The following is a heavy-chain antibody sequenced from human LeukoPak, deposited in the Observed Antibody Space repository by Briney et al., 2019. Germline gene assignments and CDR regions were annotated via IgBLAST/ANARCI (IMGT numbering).Heavy chain of an antibody. J-gene: IGHJ4*02. V-gene: IGHV1-69*05. D-gene: IGHD4-23*01. CDR3: ARGVGYGGKLPDFDY. CDR1: GGTFSSYA. CDR2: IIPIFGTA. Sequence: SVKVSCKASGGTFSSYAISWVRQAPGQGLEWMGGIIPIFGTANYAQKFQGRATITTDESTSTAYMELSSLRSEDTAVYYCARGVGYGGKLPDFDYWGQGTLVTVSS.